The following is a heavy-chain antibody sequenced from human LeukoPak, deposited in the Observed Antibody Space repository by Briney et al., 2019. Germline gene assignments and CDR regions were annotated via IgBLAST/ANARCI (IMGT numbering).Heavy chain of an antibody. D-gene: IGHD1-14*01. V-gene: IGHV4-34*01. CDR1: GGSFSGDY. CDR3: ARGQPSGISGSLPD. CDR2: MNHSGSA. Sequence: SQTLSLTCAVYGGSFSGDYWSWSRHPPGPGLEWVGGMNHSGSANYNPSLSRHVTISLDTYKNQFSLKLSSVPAADTAVYYCARGQPSGISGSLPDWGQGTLVTVSS. J-gene: IGHJ4*02.